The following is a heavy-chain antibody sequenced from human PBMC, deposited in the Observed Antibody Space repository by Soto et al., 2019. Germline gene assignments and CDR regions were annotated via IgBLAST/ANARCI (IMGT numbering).Heavy chain of an antibody. CDR2: IYPGDSAT. J-gene: IGHJ6*02. D-gene: IGHD2-15*01. CDR3: ARQGGTHGCKAYYYYGMDV. CDR1: GYSFTSYW. Sequence: GESLKISCKGSGYSFTSYWIGWVRQMPGTGLEWMGIIYPGDSATRYSPSFQGQVTISADKPISHDYLQWRSLKASDTDMYYCARQGGTHGCKAYYYYGMDVWGQGTTVTVSS. V-gene: IGHV5-51*01.